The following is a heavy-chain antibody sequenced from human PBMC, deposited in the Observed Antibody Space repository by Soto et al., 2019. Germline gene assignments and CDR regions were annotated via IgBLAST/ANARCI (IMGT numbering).Heavy chain of an antibody. CDR1: GYTVTSYY. Sequence: ASVKVSCKVSGYTVTSYYMHWVRQAPGQGLEWMGIINPSGGSTSYAQKFQGRVTMTRDTSTSTVYMELSSLRSEDTAVYYCAREGRPLDAFDIWGQGTMVPVSS. V-gene: IGHV1-46*01. J-gene: IGHJ3*02. CDR3: AREGRPLDAFDI. CDR2: INPSGGST.